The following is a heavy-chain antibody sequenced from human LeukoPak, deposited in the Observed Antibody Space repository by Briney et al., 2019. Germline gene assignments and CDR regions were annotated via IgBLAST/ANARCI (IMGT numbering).Heavy chain of an antibody. D-gene: IGHD1-26*01. CDR1: GYIFTSYG. CDR2: ISGYNGDK. V-gene: IGHV1-18*01. Sequence: ASVKVSCKASGYIFTSYGISWVRQAPGQVLVWMGWISGYNGDKSYAQRFQGRVSVTTDTFTSTAFMELRSLRSDDTAVYYCARTKKIIVGATHEFDYWGQGTLVTVSS. CDR3: ARTKKIIVGATHEFDY. J-gene: IGHJ4*02.